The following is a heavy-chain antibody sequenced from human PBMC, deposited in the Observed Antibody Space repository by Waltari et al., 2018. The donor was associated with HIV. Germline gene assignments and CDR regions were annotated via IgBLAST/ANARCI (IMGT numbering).Heavy chain of an antibody. CDR2: IYPGDSDT. V-gene: IGHV5-51*03. CDR3: ATSRSTYYDTGGYFDY. J-gene: IGHJ4*02. Sequence: EVQLVQSGAEVKKPGESLKISCKASGYSFTNYWIGWVSQMPGKGLEWMGIIYPGDSDTRYSPSFQGQVTISADKSISTAYLQWSSLKASDTAMYYCATSRSTYYDTGGYFDYWGQGTLVTVSS. CDR1: GYSFTNYW. D-gene: IGHD3-22*01.